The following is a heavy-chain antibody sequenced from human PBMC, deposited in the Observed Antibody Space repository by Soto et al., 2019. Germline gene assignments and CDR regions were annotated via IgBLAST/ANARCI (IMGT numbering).Heavy chain of an antibody. V-gene: IGHV1-24*01. D-gene: IGHD3-22*01. CDR3: ATGPRSGYYLNWFDH. CDR1: GYTLTELS. J-gene: IGHJ5*02. Sequence: ASVKVSCKVSGYTLTELSMHWVRQAPGKGLEWMGGFDPEDGETIYAQKFQGRVTMTEDTSTDTAYMELSSLRSEDTAVYYCATGPRSGYYLNWFDHWGQGTLVTVSS. CDR2: FDPEDGET.